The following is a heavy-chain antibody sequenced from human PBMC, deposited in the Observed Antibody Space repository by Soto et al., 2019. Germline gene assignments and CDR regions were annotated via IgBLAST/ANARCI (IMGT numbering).Heavy chain of an antibody. Sequence: SETLSLTCAVSSGSISSGGYSWSWIRQPPGKGLEWIGYIYHSGSTYYNPSLKSRVTISVDRSKNQFSLKLSSVTAADTAVYYCAREGGVGAFDYWGQGTLVTVSS. CDR2: IYHSGST. D-gene: IGHD1-26*01. V-gene: IGHV4-30-2*01. J-gene: IGHJ4*02. CDR1: SGSISSGGYS. CDR3: AREGGVGAFDY.